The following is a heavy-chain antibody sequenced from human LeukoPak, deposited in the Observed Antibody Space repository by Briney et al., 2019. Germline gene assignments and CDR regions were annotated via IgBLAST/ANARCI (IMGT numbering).Heavy chain of an antibody. CDR2: ISYSGSA. D-gene: IGHD1-26*01. J-gene: IGHJ4*02. V-gene: IGHV4-59*08. CDR1: GGSISSYY. Sequence: SETLSLTCTVSGGSISSYYWGWIRQPPGKGLEWIGYISYSGSANYNPSLKSRVTISLDTSKNHFSLKLSSVTATDTAVHYCARGRIGGGSYPYFDYWGQETLVTVSS. CDR3: ARGRIGGGSYPYFDY.